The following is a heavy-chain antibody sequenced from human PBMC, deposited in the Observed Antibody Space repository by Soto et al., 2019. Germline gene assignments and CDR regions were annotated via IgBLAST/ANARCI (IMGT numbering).Heavy chain of an antibody. J-gene: IGHJ4*02. Sequence: PGGSLRLSCAASGFTFSKAWMSWVRQAPGKGPAWVGRITSKTDGGTTDYAAPVKGGITISRDDSKNRLYLQMSSLKADDTAVYYCTTDSTKAVRPQSDYWGQGTPVTVSS. V-gene: IGHV3-15*01. CDR2: ITSKTDGGTT. CDR1: GFTFSKAW. D-gene: IGHD6-6*01. CDR3: TTDSTKAVRPQSDY.